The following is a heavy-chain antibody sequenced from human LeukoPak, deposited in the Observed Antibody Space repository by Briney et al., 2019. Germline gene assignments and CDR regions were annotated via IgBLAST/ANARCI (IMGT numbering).Heavy chain of an antibody. J-gene: IGHJ6*02. CDR2: INPSGGST. D-gene: IGHD2-2*01. V-gene: IGHV1-46*01. CDR3: ARDLGYQLLWGYYYGMDV. Sequence: ASVKVSCKASVYTLTSYGISWVRQAPGHGLEWMGVINPSGGSTSYAQEFQGGVTMTRDTPTSTVYMELSSLRSEDTAVYYCARDLGYQLLWGYYYGMDVWGQGTTVIVSS. CDR1: VYTLTSYG.